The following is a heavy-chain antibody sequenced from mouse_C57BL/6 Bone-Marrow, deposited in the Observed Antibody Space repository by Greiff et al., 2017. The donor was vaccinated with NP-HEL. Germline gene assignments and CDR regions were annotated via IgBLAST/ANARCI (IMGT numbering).Heavy chain of an antibody. CDR1: GYSITSGYY. CDR2: ISYDGSN. CDR3: ARDEDDPYYFDY. V-gene: IGHV3-6*01. J-gene: IGHJ2*01. Sequence: EVQLQESGPGLVKPSQSLSLTCSVTGYSITSGYYWNWIRQFPGNKLEWMGYISYDGSNNYNPSLKNRISITRDPSKNQFFLKLNSVTTEDTATYYCARDEDDPYYFDYWGQGTTLTVSS.